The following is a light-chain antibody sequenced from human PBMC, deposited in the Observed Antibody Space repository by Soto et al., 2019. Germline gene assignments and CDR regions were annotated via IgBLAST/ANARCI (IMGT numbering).Light chain of an antibody. CDR1: SGHSNYA. CDR2: VNSDGSH. V-gene: IGLV4-69*01. J-gene: IGLJ2*01. CDR3: QTWDTDIVV. Sequence: QPVLTQSPSASASLGASVKLTCTLSSGHSNYAIAWHQQQPEKGPRYLMKVNSDGSHNKGDGIPDRFSSSSSGAERYLTISSLQSEDEADYYCQTWDTDIVVFGGGTKLTVL.